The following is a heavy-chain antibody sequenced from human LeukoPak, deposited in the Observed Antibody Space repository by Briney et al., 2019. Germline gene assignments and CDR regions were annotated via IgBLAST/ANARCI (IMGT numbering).Heavy chain of an antibody. V-gene: IGHV4-39*01. J-gene: IGHJ6*03. CDR3: ATRSYFYHYMDV. Sequence: SETLSLTCTVSGGSIRSSTYYWGWIRQPAGKGLEWIGNVYYSGNIYCNPSLKSRVTISVDSSKNQFSLKLTSVTAAGTAIYYCATRSYFYHYMDVWGKGTTVTVSS. CDR1: GGSIRSSTYY. CDR2: VYYSGNI.